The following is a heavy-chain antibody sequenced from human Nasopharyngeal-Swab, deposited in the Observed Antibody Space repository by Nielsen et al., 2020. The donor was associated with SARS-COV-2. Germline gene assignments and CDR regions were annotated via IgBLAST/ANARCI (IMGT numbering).Heavy chain of an antibody. CDR3: AKDRDSGDDSEEYYHYYGMDV. J-gene: IGHJ6*02. CDR2: IKQDGSEK. D-gene: IGHD5-12*01. Sequence: GKSLKISCAASGFTFSSYWMSWVRQAPGKGLEWVANIKQDGSEKYYVDSVKGRFTISRDNSKNTLNLQMNNLRAEDTAIYYCAKDRDSGDDSEEYYHYYGMDVWGQGAPVTVSS. V-gene: IGHV3-7*03. CDR1: GFTFSSYW.